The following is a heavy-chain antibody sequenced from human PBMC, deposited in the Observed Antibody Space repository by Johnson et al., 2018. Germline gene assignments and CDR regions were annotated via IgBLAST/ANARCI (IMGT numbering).Heavy chain of an antibody. Sequence: VQLVETGGGLVKPGGSLRLSCAASGFTFSDYYMTWIRQAPGKGLECVSYISSSGTTIYYADSVKGRFTISGENAKNSLYLQMNSLRTEDTAVYYCARDPGYSHSSGFGMDVWGQGTTVIVSS. D-gene: IGHD5-18*01. CDR2: ISSSGTTI. CDR1: GFTFSDYY. J-gene: IGHJ6*02. V-gene: IGHV3-11*04. CDR3: ARDPGYSHSSGFGMDV.